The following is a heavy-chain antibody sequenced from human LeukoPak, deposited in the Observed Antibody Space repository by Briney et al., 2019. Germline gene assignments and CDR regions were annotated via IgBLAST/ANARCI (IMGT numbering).Heavy chain of an antibody. V-gene: IGHV3-21*01. J-gene: IGHJ4*02. Sequence: GGSLRLSCAASGFTFSSYSMNWVRQAPGKGLEWVSSISSSSSYIYYADSVRGRFTISRDNAKNSLYLQMNSLRAEDTAVFYCARDHEGCGGDCYPYYFYYWGQGTLVTVSS. CDR3: ARDHEGCGGDCYPYYFYY. CDR1: GFTFSSYS. D-gene: IGHD2-21*02. CDR2: ISSSSSYI.